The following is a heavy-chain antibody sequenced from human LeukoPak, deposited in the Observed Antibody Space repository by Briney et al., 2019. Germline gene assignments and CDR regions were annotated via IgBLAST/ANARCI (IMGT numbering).Heavy chain of an antibody. CDR1: GGSISSYY. J-gene: IGHJ5*02. CDR2: IYTSGST. Sequence: SETLSLTCTVSGGSISSYYWSWIRQPAGKGLEWIVRIYTSGSTNYNPSLKSRVTMSVDTSTNQFSLKLSSVTAADTAVYYCARDLSSALWFGELKGFDPWGQGTLVTVSS. CDR3: ARDLSSALWFGELKGFDP. D-gene: IGHD3-10*01. V-gene: IGHV4-4*07.